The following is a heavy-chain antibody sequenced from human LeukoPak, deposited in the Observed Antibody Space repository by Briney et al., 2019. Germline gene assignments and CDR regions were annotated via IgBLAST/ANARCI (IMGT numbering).Heavy chain of an antibody. J-gene: IGHJ4*02. CDR3: ARTAAAGTPY. Sequence: GGSLRLSCAASGFTFSSYAMHWVRQAPGKGLGWVAVISYDGSNKYYADSVKGRFTISRDNSKNTLYLQMNSLRAEDTAVYYCARTAAAGTPYWGQGTLVTVSS. V-gene: IGHV3-30*04. D-gene: IGHD6-13*01. CDR2: ISYDGSNK. CDR1: GFTFSSYA.